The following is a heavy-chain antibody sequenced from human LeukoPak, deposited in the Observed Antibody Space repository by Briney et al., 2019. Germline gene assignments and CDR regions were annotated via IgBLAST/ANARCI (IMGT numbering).Heavy chain of an antibody. V-gene: IGHV3-64*01. D-gene: IGHD3-22*01. Sequence: GGSLRLSCAASGFTFSSYAMHWVRQAPGKGLEYVSAISSNGGSTYYANSVKGRFTISRDKSKNTLDLQMNSLRAEDTAVYYCAKARYYDSSGPFDYWGQGTLVTVSS. CDR3: AKARYYDSSGPFDY. CDR2: ISSNGGST. J-gene: IGHJ4*02. CDR1: GFTFSSYA.